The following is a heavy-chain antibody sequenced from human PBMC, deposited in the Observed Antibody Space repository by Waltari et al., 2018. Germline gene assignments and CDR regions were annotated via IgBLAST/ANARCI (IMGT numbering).Heavy chain of an antibody. Sequence: QLQLQESGPGLVKPSETLSLTCTVSGGSISSSSYYWGWIRQPPGKGLEWIGSIYYSGSTYDNPSLKSRVTISVDTSKNQFSRKLSSVTAADTAVYYCASRPYYDYVWGSYRYRGDAFDIWGQGTMVTVSS. V-gene: IGHV4-39*01. CDR1: GGSISSSSYY. CDR2: IYYSGST. CDR3: ASRPYYDYVWGSYRYRGDAFDI. D-gene: IGHD3-16*02. J-gene: IGHJ3*02.